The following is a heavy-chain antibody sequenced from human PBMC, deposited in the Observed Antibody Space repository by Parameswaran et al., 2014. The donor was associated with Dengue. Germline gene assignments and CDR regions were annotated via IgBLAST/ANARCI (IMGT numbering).Heavy chain of an antibody. CDR1: GGSISSYY. J-gene: IGHJ5*02. Sequence: ASETLSLTCTVSGGSISSYYWSWIRQPAGKGLECIGRIYNSGSSNYNPSLRSRVSMSVDTSKNQFSLKLTSVTAADTAVYYCARAGPYERGRGNWFDPWGQGTLVTVSS. D-gene: IGHD3-10*01. V-gene: IGHV4-4*07. CDR2: IYNSGSS. CDR3: ARAGPYERGRGNWFDP.